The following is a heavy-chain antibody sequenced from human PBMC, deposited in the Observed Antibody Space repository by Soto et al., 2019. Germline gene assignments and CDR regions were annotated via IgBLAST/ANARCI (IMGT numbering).Heavy chain of an antibody. CDR1: GFTFRSYA. J-gene: IGHJ6*02. CDR2: ISSNGGST. Sequence: GGSLRLSCASSGFTFRSYAMHLVRQAPGKGLEYVSSISSNGGSTYYANSVKGRFTISRDNSKNTLYLQMGSLRGEDMAVYYCAREVEYPGMDVWGQGTTVTVSS. CDR3: AREVEYPGMDV. V-gene: IGHV3-64*01. D-gene: IGHD1-1*01.